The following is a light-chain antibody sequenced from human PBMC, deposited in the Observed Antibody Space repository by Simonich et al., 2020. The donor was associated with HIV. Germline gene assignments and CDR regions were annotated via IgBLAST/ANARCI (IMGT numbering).Light chain of an antibody. Sequence: EIVMTQSPATLSVSPGERAPLSCRARQNIAGNLAWYQHKPGQAPRLLIYYASTRATGVPARFSGSGFGTDVTLTISSMQSEDFAVYYCQQYNNWPSPFTFGPGTEVDIK. CDR2: YAS. V-gene: IGKV3-15*01. CDR3: QQYNNWPSPFT. CDR1: QNIAGN. J-gene: IGKJ3*01.